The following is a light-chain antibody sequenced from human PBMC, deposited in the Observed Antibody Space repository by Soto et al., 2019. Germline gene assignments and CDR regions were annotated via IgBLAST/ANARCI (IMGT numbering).Light chain of an antibody. CDR1: QSVSSN. CDR3: QQYNNWGT. V-gene: IGKV3-15*01. Sequence: EIVMTQSPAALSVSPGERATLSFRASQSVSSNLAWYQQKPGQAPRLLIYGASTRATGIPARFSGSGSGTEFTLTISSLQSEDFAVYYCQQYNNWGTFAQGTKVDIK. CDR2: GAS. J-gene: IGKJ1*01.